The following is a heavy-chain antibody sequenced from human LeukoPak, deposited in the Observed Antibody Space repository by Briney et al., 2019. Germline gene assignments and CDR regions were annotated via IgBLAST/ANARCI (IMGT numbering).Heavy chain of an antibody. V-gene: IGHV3-23*01. D-gene: IGHD5-18*01. CDR2: ISGSGGST. CDR1: GFTFSSYA. CDR3: AKAGSIQLWSPYNWFDP. J-gene: IGHJ5*02. Sequence: PGGSLRLSCAASGFTFSSYAMSWVRQAPGKGLEWVSAISGSGGSTYYADSVKGRFTISRDNSKNTLYLQMNSLRAEDTAVYYCAKAGSIQLWSPYNWFDPWGQGTLVTVSS.